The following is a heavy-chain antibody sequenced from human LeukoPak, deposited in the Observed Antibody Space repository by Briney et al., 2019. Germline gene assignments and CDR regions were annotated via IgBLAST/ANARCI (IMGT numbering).Heavy chain of an antibody. CDR3: ARGGKYYYDSSGPLGD. CDR2: INPNSGGT. J-gene: IGHJ4*02. Sequence: ASVKVSCKASGYTFTGYYMHWVRQAPGQGLEWMGRINPNSGGTNYAQKFQGRVTMTRDTSISTAYMELSRLRSDDTAVYYCARGGKYYYDSSGPLGDWGQGTLVTVSS. D-gene: IGHD3-22*01. CDR1: GYTFTGYY. V-gene: IGHV1-2*06.